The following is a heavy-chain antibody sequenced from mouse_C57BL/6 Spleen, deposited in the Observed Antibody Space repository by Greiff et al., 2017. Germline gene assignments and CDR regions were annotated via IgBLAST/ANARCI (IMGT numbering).Heavy chain of an antibody. J-gene: IGHJ2*01. V-gene: IGHV2-5*01. CDR3: AKNDDGATGYFDY. D-gene: IGHD2-3*01. CDR2: IWRGGST. Sequence: QVQLKESGPGLVQPSQSLSITCTVSGFSLTSYGVHWVRQSPGKGLEWLGVIWRGGSTDYNAAFMSRLSITKDNSKSQVFFKMNSLQADDTAIYYCAKNDDGATGYFDYWGQGTTLTVSS. CDR1: GFSLTSYG.